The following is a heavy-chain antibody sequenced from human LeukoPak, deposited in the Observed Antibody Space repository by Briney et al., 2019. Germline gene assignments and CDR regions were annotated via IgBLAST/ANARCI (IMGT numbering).Heavy chain of an antibody. D-gene: IGHD3-22*01. CDR1: GYTFTGYY. V-gene: IGHV1-2*02. J-gene: IGHJ4*02. CDR2: INPNSGGT. Sequence: GASVKVSCKASGYTFTGYYMHWVRQAPGQGLEWMGWINPNSGGTNYAQKFQGRVTMTRDTSISTAYMELSRLRSDDTAVYYCARLPDYYDSSGDIDYWGQGTLVTVSS. CDR3: ARLPDYYDSSGDIDY.